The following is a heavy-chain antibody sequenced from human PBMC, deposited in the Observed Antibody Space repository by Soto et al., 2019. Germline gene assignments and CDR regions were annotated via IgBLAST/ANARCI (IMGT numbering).Heavy chain of an antibody. V-gene: IGHV3-21*01. D-gene: IGHD2-2*02. CDR3: ARESLGYCSTTNCYKVDY. Sequence: LRLSCAASGFIFSSFGMHWVRQAPGKGLEWISSISSSSSYIYYADSVKGRFTISRYNAKNSLYLQMNSLRAEDTAVYYCARESLGYCSTTNCYKVDYWGQGTLVTVSS. CDR2: ISSSSSYI. J-gene: IGHJ4*02. CDR1: GFIFSSFG.